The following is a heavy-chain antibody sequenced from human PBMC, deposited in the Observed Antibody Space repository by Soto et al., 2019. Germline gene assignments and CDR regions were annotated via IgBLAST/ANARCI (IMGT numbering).Heavy chain of an antibody. J-gene: IGHJ3*02. D-gene: IGHD1-26*01. CDR2: FDPEDGET. V-gene: IGHV1-24*01. CDR3: ATARWELLSDAFDI. CDR1: GYTLTDLS. Sequence: GASVKVSCKVSGYTLTDLSMHWVRQAPGKGLEWMGGFDPEDGETIYAQKFQGRVTMTEDTSTDTAYMELSSLRSEDTAVYYCATARWELLSDAFDIWGQGTMVTVSS.